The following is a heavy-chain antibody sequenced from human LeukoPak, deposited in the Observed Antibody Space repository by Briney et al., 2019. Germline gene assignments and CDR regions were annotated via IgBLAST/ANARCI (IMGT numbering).Heavy chain of an antibody. CDR3: ARARYYDSSGYLRY. D-gene: IGHD3-22*01. V-gene: IGHV4-34*01. J-gene: IGHJ4*02. CDR2: INHSGST. Sequence: SETLSLTCAVYGGSFSGYYWSWIRQPPGKGLEWIGEINHSGSTNYNPSLKSRVTISVDTSKNQFSLKLSSMTAADTAVYYCARARYYDSSGYLRYWGQGTLVTVSS. CDR1: GGSFSGYY.